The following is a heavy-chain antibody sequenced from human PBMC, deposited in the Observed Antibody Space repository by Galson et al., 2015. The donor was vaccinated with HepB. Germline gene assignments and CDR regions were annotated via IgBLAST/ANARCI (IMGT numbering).Heavy chain of an antibody. Sequence: SLRLSCAASGFTFSSYGMHWVRQAPGKGLEWVAVISYDGSNKYYADSVKGRFTISRDNSKNTLYLQMNSLRAEDTAVYYCAKDVGRYYYYYGMDVWGQGTTVTVSS. V-gene: IGHV3-30*18. CDR3: AKDVGRYYYYYGMDV. D-gene: IGHD3-10*01. CDR1: GFTFSSYG. CDR2: ISYDGSNK. J-gene: IGHJ6*02.